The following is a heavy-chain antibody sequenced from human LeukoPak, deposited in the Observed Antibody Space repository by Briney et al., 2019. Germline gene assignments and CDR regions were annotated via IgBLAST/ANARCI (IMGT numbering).Heavy chain of an antibody. J-gene: IGHJ4*02. CDR1: AGSFSGYY. V-gene: IGHV4-34*01. CDR2: INRGGTT. Sequence: SETLSLTCAVYAGSFSGYYWTWIRQPPGKGLEWIGEINRGGTTNYNPSLRSRVTISVDTSKNQFSLRLNSVTAADTAVYFCARRGRGYDHDSRALMYYFDQWGQGTLATVSS. CDR3: ARRGRGYDHDSRALMYYFDQ. D-gene: IGHD3-22*01.